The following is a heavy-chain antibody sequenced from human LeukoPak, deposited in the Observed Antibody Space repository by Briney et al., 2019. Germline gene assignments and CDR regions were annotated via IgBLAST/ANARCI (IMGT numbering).Heavy chain of an antibody. D-gene: IGHD3-22*01. CDR2: INPSGGST. CDR1: GYTFTSYY. V-gene: IGHV1-46*01. J-gene: IGHJ6*03. CDR3: ATHPRTDSSGYYNPYYYYYMDV. Sequence: ASVKVSCKASGYTFTSYYMHWVRQAPGQGLEWMGIINPSGGSTSYAQKFQGRVTMTRDMSTSTVYMELSSLRSEDTAVYYCATHPRTDSSGYYNPYYYYYMDVWGKGTTVTVSS.